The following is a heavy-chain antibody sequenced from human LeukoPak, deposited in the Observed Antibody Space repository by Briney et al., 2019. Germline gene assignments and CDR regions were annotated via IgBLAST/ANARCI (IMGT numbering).Heavy chain of an antibody. CDR1: GFTFSNYA. D-gene: IGHD5-12*01. CDR3: AREWQFDY. J-gene: IGHJ4*02. Sequence: PGGSLRHSCAASGFTFSNYAMYWVRQAPGKGLEYVSAINSNGGSTLYANSVKGRFTISRDNSKNTLYLQMGSLRAEDMAVYYCAREWQFDYWGQGTLVTVSP. V-gene: IGHV3-64*01. CDR2: INSNGGST.